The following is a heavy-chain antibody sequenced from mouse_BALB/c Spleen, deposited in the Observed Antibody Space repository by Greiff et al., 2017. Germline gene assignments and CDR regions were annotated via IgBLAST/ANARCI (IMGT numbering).Heavy chain of an antibody. CDR2: IYYSGTI. D-gene: IGHD3-1*01. Sequence: EVKLQESGPGLVKPSQTVSLTCTVTGISITTGNYRWSWIRQFPGNKLEWIGYIYYSGTITYNPSLTSRTTITRDTSKNQFFLEMNSLTAEDTATYYCARDGGYPYALDYWGQGTSVTVSS. V-gene: IGHV3-5*02. CDR3: ARDGGYPYALDY. J-gene: IGHJ4*01. CDR1: GISITTGNYR.